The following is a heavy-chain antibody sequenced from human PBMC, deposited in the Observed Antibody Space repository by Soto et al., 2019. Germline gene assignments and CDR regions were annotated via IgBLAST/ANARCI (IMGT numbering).Heavy chain of an antibody. Sequence: EVQLVESGGGLVQPGGSLRLSCAASGFTFSSYSMNWVRQAPGKGLERVSYISSSSSTIYYADSVKGRFTISRDNAKNSLYLQMNSLRAEDTAVYYCARESGCSGGSCYPYYYYYMDVWGKGTTVTVSS. CDR3: ARESGCSGGSCYPYYYYYMDV. V-gene: IGHV3-48*01. J-gene: IGHJ6*03. CDR1: GFTFSSYS. D-gene: IGHD2-15*01. CDR2: ISSSSSTI.